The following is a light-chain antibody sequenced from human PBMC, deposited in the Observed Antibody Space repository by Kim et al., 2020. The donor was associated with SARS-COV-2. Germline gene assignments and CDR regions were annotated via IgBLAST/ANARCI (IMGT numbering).Light chain of an antibody. V-gene: IGKV1-27*01. CDR3: QKYNGAPWT. J-gene: IGKJ1*01. CDR2: AAS. CDR1: KGINND. Sequence: GAGGSKVTLTWRASKGINNDLAWYQQKPGKVPKVLIYAASALESGVPSRFSGSGSGADFTLTISSLQPEDGGNYYCQKYNGAPWTFGQGTKVDIK.